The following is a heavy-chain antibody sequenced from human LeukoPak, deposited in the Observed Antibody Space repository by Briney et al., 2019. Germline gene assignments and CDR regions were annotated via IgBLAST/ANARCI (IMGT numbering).Heavy chain of an antibody. CDR3: ARDRGLLGATSLGKGYTYDY. CDR1: GASISSSSYS. CDR2: SFYSGGT. D-gene: IGHD1-26*01. V-gene: IGHV4-39*02. Sequence: SETLSLTCSVSGASISSSSYSWGWIRQPPGKGLEWIASSFYSGGTYYNPSLKSRVTISVDTSKNQSSLKLSSVTAADTAVYYCARDRGLLGATSLGKGYTYDYWGQGTLVTVSS. J-gene: IGHJ4*02.